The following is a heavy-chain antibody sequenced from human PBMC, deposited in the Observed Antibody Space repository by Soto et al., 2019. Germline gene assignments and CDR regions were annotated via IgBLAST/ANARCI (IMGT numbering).Heavy chain of an antibody. CDR2: IKSKTDGGTT. V-gene: IGHV3-15*01. Sequence: VQLVESGGGLVKPGGSLRLSYAASGFTFDNAWMRWVRQAPGKGLEWVGHIKSKTDGGTTDYAAPVKGRFTISRDDAKNTLYLQMNSLETEDTAVYYCTRGGWARFDYWGQGTLVTVSS. CDR3: TRGGWARFDY. D-gene: IGHD1-26*01. J-gene: IGHJ4*02. CDR1: GFTFDNAW.